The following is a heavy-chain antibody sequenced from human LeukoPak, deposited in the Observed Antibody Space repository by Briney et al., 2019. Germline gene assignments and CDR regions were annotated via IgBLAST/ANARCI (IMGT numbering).Heavy chain of an antibody. Sequence: GGSLRLSCAASGFTFSSYTMNWVRQAPGKGLEWVSAISGSGGSTYYADSVKGRFTISRDNSKNTLYLQMNSLRAEDTAVYYCAKPMVRGVTRSAPSSFDIWGQGTMVTVSS. D-gene: IGHD3-10*01. CDR1: GFTFSSYT. V-gene: IGHV3-23*01. CDR3: AKPMVRGVTRSAPSSFDI. J-gene: IGHJ3*02. CDR2: ISGSGGST.